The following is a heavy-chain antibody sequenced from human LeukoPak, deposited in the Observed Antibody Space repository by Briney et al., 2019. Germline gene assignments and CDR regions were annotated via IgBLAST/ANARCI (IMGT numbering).Heavy chain of an antibody. Sequence: PSETLSLTCTVSGGSISSYYWSWIRQPPGKGLEWIGYIYYSGSTNYNPSLKSRVTISVDTSKNQFSLKLSSVTAADTAVYYCARERGYDFWSGSRVLFDYWGQGTLVTVSS. J-gene: IGHJ4*02. D-gene: IGHD3-3*01. CDR2: IYYSGST. V-gene: IGHV4-59*01. CDR1: GGSISSYY. CDR3: ARERGYDFWSGSRVLFDY.